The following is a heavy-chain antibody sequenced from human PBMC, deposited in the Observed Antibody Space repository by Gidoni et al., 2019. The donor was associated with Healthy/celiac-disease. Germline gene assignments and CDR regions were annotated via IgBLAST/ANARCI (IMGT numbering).Heavy chain of an antibody. D-gene: IGHD3-9*01. CDR3: AKGDSGRYFDWLKEEN. CDR1: GFTFSSYA. Sequence: EVQLLESGGGLVQPGGSLRLSCAASGFTFSSYAMSWVRQAPGKGLEWVSAISGSGGSTYYADSVKGRFTISRDNSKNTLYLQMNSLRAEDTAVYYCAKGDSGRYFDWLKEENWGQGTLVTVSS. J-gene: IGHJ4*02. V-gene: IGHV3-23*01. CDR2: ISGSGGST.